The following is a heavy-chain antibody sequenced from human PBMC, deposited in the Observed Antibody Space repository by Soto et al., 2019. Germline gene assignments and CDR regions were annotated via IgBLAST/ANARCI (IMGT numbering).Heavy chain of an antibody. D-gene: IGHD1-26*01. Sequence: ASVKVSCKVSGYTFTDNYIHWVQQVPGKGLEWMGLVDPEDGQTAYAEKFQGRVTITADKSTSTAYMELSSLRSDDTAVYYCARDMHAGFTHYFDPWGQGTLVTVSS. CDR1: GYTFTDNY. CDR2: VDPEDGQT. CDR3: ARDMHAGFTHYFDP. V-gene: IGHV1-69-2*01. J-gene: IGHJ5*02.